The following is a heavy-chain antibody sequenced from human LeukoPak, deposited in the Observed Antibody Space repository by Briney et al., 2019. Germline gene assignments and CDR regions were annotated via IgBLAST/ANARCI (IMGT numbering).Heavy chain of an antibody. V-gene: IGHV3-30*02. CDR1: GFTFSTYG. J-gene: IGHJ4*02. Sequence: GGSLRLSCAASGFTFSTYGMHWVRQAPGKGLEWVAFIRYDGGNKYYADSVKGRFTISRDNAKNSLYVQMDSLRAEDTAVYYCARDRWLQSQRYFDYWGQGILVTVSS. D-gene: IGHD5-24*01. CDR3: ARDRWLQSQRYFDY. CDR2: IRYDGGNK.